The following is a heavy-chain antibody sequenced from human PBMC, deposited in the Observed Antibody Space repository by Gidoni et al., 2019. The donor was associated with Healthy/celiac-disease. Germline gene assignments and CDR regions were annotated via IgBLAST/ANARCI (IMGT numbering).Heavy chain of an antibody. CDR3: ARARGDSSGNDAFDI. Sequence: QVQLQESGPGLVKPSQTLSLTCTVSGGPISRGGYYWRWIRQHPGKGLGWIGYIYYSGSTYYNPSLKSRVTISVDTSKNQFSLKLSSVTAADTAVYYCARARGDSSGNDAFDIWGQGTMVTVSS. CDR2: IYYSGST. V-gene: IGHV4-31*03. J-gene: IGHJ3*02. D-gene: IGHD3-22*01. CDR1: GGPISRGGYY.